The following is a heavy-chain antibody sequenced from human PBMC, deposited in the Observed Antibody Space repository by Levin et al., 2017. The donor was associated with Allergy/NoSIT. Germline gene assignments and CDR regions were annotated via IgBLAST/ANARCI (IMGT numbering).Heavy chain of an antibody. CDR1: GGTFSSYA. V-gene: IGHV1-69*04. CDR2: IIPILGIA. CDR3: ARDRAGSYSGWFDP. Sequence: ASVKVSCKASGGTFSSYAISWVRQAPGQGLEWMGRIIPILGIANYAQKFQGRVTITADKSTSTAYMELSSLRSEDTAVYYCARDRAGSYSGWFDPWGQGTLVTVSS. D-gene: IGHD1-26*01. J-gene: IGHJ5*02.